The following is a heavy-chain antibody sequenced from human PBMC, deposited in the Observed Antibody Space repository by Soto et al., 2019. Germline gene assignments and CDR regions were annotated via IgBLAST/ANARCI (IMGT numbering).Heavy chain of an antibody. CDR3: ARSNSGYYKWFDP. J-gene: IGHJ5*02. CDR1: GDSISNSNYY. CDR2: IYYSGRT. V-gene: IGHV4-39*01. D-gene: IGHD3-3*01. Sequence: LSLTCSVSGDSISNSNYYWGWIRQPPGKGLEWIGNIYYSGRTYYNPSLKSRVAISVDTSKNQFSLKLSSVTAADTALYYCARSNSGYYKWFDPWGQGTLVTVSS.